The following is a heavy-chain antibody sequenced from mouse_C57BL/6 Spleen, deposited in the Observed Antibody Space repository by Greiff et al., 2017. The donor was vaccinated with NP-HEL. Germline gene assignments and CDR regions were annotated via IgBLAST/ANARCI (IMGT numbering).Heavy chain of an antibody. J-gene: IGHJ3*01. CDR3: ARSPYYGSSYGFAY. CDR2: IYPGDGDT. CDR1: GYAFSSYW. V-gene: IGHV1-80*01. Sequence: VQLQQSGAELVKPGASVKISCKASGYAFSSYWMNWVKQRPGKGLEWIGQIYPGDGDTNYNGKFKGKATLTADKSSSTAYMQLSSLTSEDSAVYFCARSPYYGSSYGFAYWRQGTLVTVSA. D-gene: IGHD1-1*01.